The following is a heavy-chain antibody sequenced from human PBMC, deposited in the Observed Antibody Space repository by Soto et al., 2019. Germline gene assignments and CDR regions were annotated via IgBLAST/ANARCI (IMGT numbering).Heavy chain of an antibody. V-gene: IGHV1-69*08. Sequence: QVQLVQSGAAVKKPGSSVKVSCKASGGTFSSYTISWVRQAPGQGLEWMGRIIPILGIANYAQKFQGRVTITADKSTSKAYRELSSLRSEDTAVYYCARDVGYETGDYWGQGTLVTVSS. CDR1: GGTFSSYT. J-gene: IGHJ4*02. CDR2: IIPILGIA. D-gene: IGHD1-26*01. CDR3: ARDVGYETGDY.